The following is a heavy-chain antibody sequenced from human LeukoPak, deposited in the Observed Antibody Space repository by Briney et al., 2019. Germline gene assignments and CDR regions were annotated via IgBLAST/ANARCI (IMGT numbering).Heavy chain of an antibody. CDR2: ISGSGGST. D-gene: IGHD2-21*02. CDR1: GFTFRSYA. Sequence: TGGSLRLSCAASGFTFRSYAMNWVRQAPGKGLEWVSGISGSGGSTYYADSVKGRFTISRDNSKNTLFLRMNSLSAEDTAIYYCAKCVTYYYNGMDVWGQGTTVTVSS. V-gene: IGHV3-23*01. CDR3: AKCVTYYYNGMDV. J-gene: IGHJ6*02.